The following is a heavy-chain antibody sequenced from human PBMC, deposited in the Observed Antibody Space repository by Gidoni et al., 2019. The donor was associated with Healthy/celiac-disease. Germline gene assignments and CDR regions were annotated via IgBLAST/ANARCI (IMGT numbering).Heavy chain of an antibody. CDR1: GFTFSSYA. J-gene: IGHJ3*02. D-gene: IGHD3-10*01. Sequence: EVQLLESGGGLVQPGGSLRLSCAASGFTFSSYAMSWVRQAPGQGLEWVSAISGSGGSTYYADSVKGRFTISRDNSKNTLYLKMNSLRAEDTAVYYGAKGRGGWGSGTGPIWGQGTMVTVSS. CDR2: ISGSGGST. CDR3: AKGRGGWGSGTGPI. V-gene: IGHV3-23*01.